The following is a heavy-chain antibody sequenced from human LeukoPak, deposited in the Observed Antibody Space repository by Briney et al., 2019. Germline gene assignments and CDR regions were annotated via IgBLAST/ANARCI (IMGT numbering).Heavy chain of an antibody. Sequence: SVKVSCKASGGTFSSYAISWVRQAPGQGLEWMERIIPILGIANYAQKFQGRVTITADKSTSTAYMELSSLRSEDTAVYYCASNTYGDYVRYWGQGTLVTVSS. J-gene: IGHJ4*02. CDR2: IIPILGIA. D-gene: IGHD4-17*01. CDR3: ASNTYGDYVRY. V-gene: IGHV1-69*04. CDR1: GGTFSSYA.